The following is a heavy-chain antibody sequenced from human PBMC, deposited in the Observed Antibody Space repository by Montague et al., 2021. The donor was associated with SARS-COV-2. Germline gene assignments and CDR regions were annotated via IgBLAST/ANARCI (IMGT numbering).Heavy chain of an antibody. J-gene: IGHJ4*02. V-gene: IGHV4-59*01. CDR3: ARPGGYCSGDSCYYVY. CDR1: GGSISSYY. D-gene: IGHD2-15*01. Sequence: SETLSLTCTVSGGSISSYYWSWIRQPPGKGLEWIGYIYYSGSSNYNPSLKSRVTISIDTSKNQFSLNLNSVTAADGAVYYCARPGGYCSGDSCYYVYWGKGPRVTVPS. CDR2: IYYSGSS.